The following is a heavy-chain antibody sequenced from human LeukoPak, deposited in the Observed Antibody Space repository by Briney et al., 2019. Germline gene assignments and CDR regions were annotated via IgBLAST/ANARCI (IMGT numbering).Heavy chain of an antibody. CDR1: GFTFSSYA. CDR2: ISSSSSTI. J-gene: IGHJ4*02. CDR3: AREGLTYYDYVRATPFDY. D-gene: IGHD3-16*01. Sequence: PGGSLRLSCAASGFTFSSYAMSWVRQAPGKGLEWVSYISSSSSTIYYADSVKGRFTISRDNAKNSLYLQMNSLRAEDTAVYYCAREGLTYYDYVRATPFDYWGQGTLVTVSS. V-gene: IGHV3-48*04.